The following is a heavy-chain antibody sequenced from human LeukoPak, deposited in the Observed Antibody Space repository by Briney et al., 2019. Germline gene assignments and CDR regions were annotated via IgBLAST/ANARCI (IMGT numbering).Heavy chain of an antibody. J-gene: IGHJ4*02. Sequence: PGGSLRLSCAASGFTFSSYGMSWVRQAPGKGLEWVSAISGSGGSTYYADSVKGRFTISRDNSKNTLYLQMNSLRAEDTAVYYCAKDATYYYDSSGYSYFDYWGQGTLVTVSS. V-gene: IGHV3-23*01. D-gene: IGHD3-22*01. CDR2: ISGSGGST. CDR1: GFTFSSYG. CDR3: AKDATYYYDSSGYSYFDY.